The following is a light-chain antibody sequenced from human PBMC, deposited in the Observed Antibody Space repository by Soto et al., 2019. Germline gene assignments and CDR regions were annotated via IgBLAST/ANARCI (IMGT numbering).Light chain of an antibody. V-gene: IGKV1-5*01. CDR3: QQRSNWQCT. CDR2: DAS. CDR1: QSVSRW. J-gene: IGKJ1*01. Sequence: IEMTQSPSTLSASVGKRVTISYRASQSVSRWLAWYQRKPGKAPKLLIYDASSLESGVPSRFSGSGSGTEFTLTISSLEPEDFAVYYCQQRSNWQCTFGQGTKVDIK.